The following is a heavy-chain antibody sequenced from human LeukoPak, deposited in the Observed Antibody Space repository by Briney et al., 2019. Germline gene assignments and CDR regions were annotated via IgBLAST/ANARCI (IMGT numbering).Heavy chain of an antibody. J-gene: IGHJ4*02. CDR2: TRYDGSYE. Sequence: PGGSLRLSCAASGFIFSNYGMHWVRQAPGKGLERVASTRYDGSYEYYAHSVKGRFTISRDNFENKLYLQMNSLRAEDTAVYYCARGSNDYDSATYPFDYWGQGTLVTVSS. CDR3: ARGSNDYDSATYPFDY. V-gene: IGHV3-30*02. CDR1: GFIFSNYG. D-gene: IGHD3-22*01.